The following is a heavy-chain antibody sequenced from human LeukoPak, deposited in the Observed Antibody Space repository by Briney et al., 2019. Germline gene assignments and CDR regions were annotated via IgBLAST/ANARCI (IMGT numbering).Heavy chain of an antibody. J-gene: IGHJ4*02. Sequence: GRSLRLSCTASGFTFGDSAMSWVRQAPGKGLEWVGFIRSNAYGGTTEYAASVKGRFTISRDDSKSIAYLQMNSLKTEDTAVYYCTRYGGNSFSYWGQGTLVTVSS. CDR3: TRYGGNSFSY. CDR2: IRSNAYGGTT. CDR1: GFTFGDSA. V-gene: IGHV3-49*04. D-gene: IGHD4-23*01.